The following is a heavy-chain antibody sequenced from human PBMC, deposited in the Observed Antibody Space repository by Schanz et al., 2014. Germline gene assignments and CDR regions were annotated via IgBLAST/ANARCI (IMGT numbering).Heavy chain of an antibody. D-gene: IGHD2-2*02. J-gene: IGHJ6*03. CDR2: IIPILGIA. CDR3: AGTYCSSTSCYTGYYYMDV. Sequence: QVQLVQSGDEVKKPGASVKVSCKTSGYTFTSHGISWVRQAPGQGLEWMGRIIPILGIANYAQNFQGRVTITADKSTSTAYMELTSLRSEDTAVYYCAGTYCSSTSCYTGYYYMDVWGKGTTVTVSS. V-gene: IGHV1-69*04. CDR1: GYTFTSHG.